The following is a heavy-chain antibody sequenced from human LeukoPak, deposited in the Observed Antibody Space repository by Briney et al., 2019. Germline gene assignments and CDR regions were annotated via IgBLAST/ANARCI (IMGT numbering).Heavy chain of an antibody. CDR1: GGTFSSYA. Sequence: SVKVSCKASGGTFSSYAISWVRQAPGQGLEWMGRIIPIFGTANYAQKFQGRVTITTDESTSTAYMELSSLRSEDTAVYYCARDRQRRVTGGGYYYYYMDAWGKGTTVTVSS. CDR2: IIPIFGTA. D-gene: IGHD1-14*01. CDR3: ARDRQRRVTGGGYYYYYMDA. V-gene: IGHV1-69*05. J-gene: IGHJ6*03.